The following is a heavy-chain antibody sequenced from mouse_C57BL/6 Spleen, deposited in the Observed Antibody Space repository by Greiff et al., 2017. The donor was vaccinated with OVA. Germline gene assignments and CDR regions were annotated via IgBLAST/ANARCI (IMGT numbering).Heavy chain of an antibody. CDR1: GYTFTSYG. CDR2: IYPRSGNT. CDR3: ARGDSDAMDY. J-gene: IGHJ4*01. Sequence: VMLVESGAELARPGASVKLSCKASGYTFTSYGISWVKQRTGQGLEWIGEIYPRSGNTYYNEKFKGKATLTADKSSSTGYMELRSLTSEDSAVYFCARGDSDAMDYWGQGTSVTVSS. V-gene: IGHV1-81*01. D-gene: IGHD3-1*01.